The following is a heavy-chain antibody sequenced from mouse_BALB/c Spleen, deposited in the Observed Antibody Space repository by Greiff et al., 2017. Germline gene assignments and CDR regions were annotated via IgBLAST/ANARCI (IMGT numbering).Heavy chain of an antibody. Sequence: EVQGVESGGGLVQPGGSRKLSCAASGFTFSSFGMHWVRQAPEKGLEWVAYISSGSSTIYYADTVKGRFTISRDNPKNTLFLQMTSLRSEDTAMYYCARSRDYDGAWFAYWGQGTLVTVSA. V-gene: IGHV5-17*02. J-gene: IGHJ3*01. D-gene: IGHD2-4*01. CDR3: ARSRDYDGAWFAY. CDR1: GFTFSSFG. CDR2: ISSGSSTI.